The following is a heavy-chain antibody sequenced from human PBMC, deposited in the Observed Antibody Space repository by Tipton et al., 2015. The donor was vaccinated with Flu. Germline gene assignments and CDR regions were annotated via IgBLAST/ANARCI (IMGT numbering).Heavy chain of an antibody. D-gene: IGHD3-10*01. Sequence: SLRLSCAASGFTFSSYEMNWVRQAPGKGLEWVSYISSSGSTIYYADSVKGRFTISRDNAKNSLYLQMNSLRAEDTAVYYCARGLLGHLWFGELFRTHDAFDIWGQGTMVTVSS. CDR1: GFTFSSYE. J-gene: IGHJ3*02. CDR3: ARGLLGHLWFGELFRTHDAFDI. CDR2: ISSSGSTI. V-gene: IGHV3-48*03.